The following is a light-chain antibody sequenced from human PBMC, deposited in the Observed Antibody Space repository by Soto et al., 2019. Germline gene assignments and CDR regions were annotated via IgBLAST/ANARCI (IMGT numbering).Light chain of an antibody. V-gene: IGKV1-39*01. CDR3: QQSYTSPLT. CDR2: VAS. J-gene: IGKJ4*02. Sequence: DTQMTQSPSSLSASVGDRVNITCRASQSIRRDLNWYQQKPGKVPRLLIFVASSLQSGVPSRFSGSGSGTDFTLTISSLQPEDVATYYCQQSYTSPLTLGGGTKVDIK. CDR1: QSIRRD.